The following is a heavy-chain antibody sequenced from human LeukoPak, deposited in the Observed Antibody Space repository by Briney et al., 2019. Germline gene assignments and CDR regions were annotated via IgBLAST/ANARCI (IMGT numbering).Heavy chain of an antibody. V-gene: IGHV3-23*01. CDR3: AKDKKRDYYGSGSYYNGGGAYYYYYGMDV. J-gene: IGHJ6*02. D-gene: IGHD3-10*01. CDR2: ISGSGGST. CDR1: GFTFSSYW. Sequence: PGGSLRLSCAASGFTFSSYWMSWVRQAPGKGLEWVSAISGSGGSTYYADSVKGRFTISRDNSKNTLYLQMNSLRAEDTAVYYCAKDKKRDYYGSGSYYNGGGAYYYYYGMDVWGQGTTVTVSS.